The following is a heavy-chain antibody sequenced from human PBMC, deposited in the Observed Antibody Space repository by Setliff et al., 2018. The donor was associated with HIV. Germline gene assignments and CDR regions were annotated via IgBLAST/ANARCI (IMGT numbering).Heavy chain of an antibody. CDR3: AHRRGYYDSPNWFDP. CDR1: GGTFSSYA. D-gene: IGHD3-22*01. Sequence: GASVKVSCKAPGGTFSSYAISWVRQAPGQGLEWMGGIIPILGIANYAQKFQGRVTITADKSTSTAYMELSSLRSEDTAIYYCAHRRGYYDSPNWFDPWGQGTLVTVSS. J-gene: IGHJ5*02. V-gene: IGHV1-69*10. CDR2: IIPILGIA.